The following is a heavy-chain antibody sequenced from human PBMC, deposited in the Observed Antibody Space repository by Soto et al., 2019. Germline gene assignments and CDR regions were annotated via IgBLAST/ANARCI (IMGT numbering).Heavy chain of an antibody. D-gene: IGHD3-22*01. CDR3: ARVGGPRYYYDSSGYAQDDY. CDR2: ISAYNGNT. CDR1: GYTFTSYG. J-gene: IGHJ4*02. Sequence: ASVKVSCKASGYTFTSYGISWVRQAPGQGLEWMGWISAYNGNTNYAQKLQGRVTMTTDTSTSTAYMELRSLRSDDTAVYYCARVGGPRYYYDSSGYAQDDYWGQGTLVTVSS. V-gene: IGHV1-18*01.